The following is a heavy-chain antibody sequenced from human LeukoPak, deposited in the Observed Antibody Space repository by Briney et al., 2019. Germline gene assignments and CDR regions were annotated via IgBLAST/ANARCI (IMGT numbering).Heavy chain of an antibody. Sequence: ASVKVSCKASGYTFTGYYMHWVRQAPGQGLEWMGWINPNSGGTNYAQKFQGRVTMTRDTSISTAYMELSRLRSDDTAVYYCARDHSSSSFAKYYYMDVWGKGTTVTVSS. V-gene: IGHV1-2*02. J-gene: IGHJ6*03. CDR3: ARDHSSSSFAKYYYMDV. CDR2: INPNSGGT. D-gene: IGHD6-6*01. CDR1: GYTFTGYY.